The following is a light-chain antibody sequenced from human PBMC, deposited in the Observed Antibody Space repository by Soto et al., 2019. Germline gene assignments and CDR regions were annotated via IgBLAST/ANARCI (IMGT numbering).Light chain of an antibody. CDR1: QIVGTT. V-gene: IGKV3-11*01. Sequence: IVLTQSPATLSLSPGERASLACRASQIVGTTLAWYQQRPGQAPRLLIYDASKRAAGIPARFSGRGSGTDFTLTISSLEPEHFAVYYCQQRFDWPLTFGGGTKVEIK. CDR2: DAS. J-gene: IGKJ4*01. CDR3: QQRFDWPLT.